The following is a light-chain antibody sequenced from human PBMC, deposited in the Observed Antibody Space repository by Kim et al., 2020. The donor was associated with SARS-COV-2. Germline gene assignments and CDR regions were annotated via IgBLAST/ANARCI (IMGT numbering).Light chain of an antibody. Sequence: FPGERGILSCRASQSVSNNLAWYQQRPGQAPRLLIYGASTRATDIPVRFTGRGSGTEFTLTISSLRSEDFAVYYCQQYSNWPPWTFGQGTKVDIK. CDR1: QSVSNN. J-gene: IGKJ1*01. CDR3: QQYSNWPPWT. CDR2: GAS. V-gene: IGKV3-15*01.